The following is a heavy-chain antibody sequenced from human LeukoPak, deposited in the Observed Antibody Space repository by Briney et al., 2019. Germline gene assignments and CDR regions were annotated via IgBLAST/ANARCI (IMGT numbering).Heavy chain of an antibody. CDR3: AGETSHPGVTFRMDV. J-gene: IGHJ6*04. CDR2: IISSIDYI. CDR1: GLTFSSYS. Sequence: GWSRRLSCAAAGLTFSSYSMHWVRHAPGRGLECVSFIISSIDYIYYADSVQGRITISRDNARNSLYLQMNSLRAEDTAVYFCAGETSHPGVTFRMDVWGEGTTVTVSS. D-gene: IGHD3-10*01. V-gene: IGHV3-21*01.